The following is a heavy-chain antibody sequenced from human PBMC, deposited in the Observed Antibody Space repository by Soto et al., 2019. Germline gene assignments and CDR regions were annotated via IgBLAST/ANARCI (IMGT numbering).Heavy chain of an antibody. J-gene: IGHJ4*02. V-gene: IGHV1-18*01. CDR3: ARDWAAAGPVDY. D-gene: IGHD6-13*01. CDR2: ISAYNRNT. CDR1: GYTFTSYG. Sequence: QVQLVQSGAEVKKPGASVKVSCKASGYTFTSYGIGWVRQAPGRGLEWLEGISAYNRNTNYAQKLQGTVTMTTDTSTSTAYMELMSLRSDYTAVYYCARDWAAAGPVDYCGQGTLVTVSS.